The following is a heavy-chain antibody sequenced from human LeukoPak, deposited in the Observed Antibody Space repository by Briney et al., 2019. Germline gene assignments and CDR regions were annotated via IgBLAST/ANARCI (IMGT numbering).Heavy chain of an antibody. Sequence: GRSLRLFCAASGFTFSSYGMHWVRQAPGKALEWVAVIWYDGSNKYYADSVKGRFTISRDNSKNTLYLQMNSLRAEDTAVYYCARDALHYYDSSGYFDYWGQGTLGTVS. CDR1: GFTFSSYG. J-gene: IGHJ4*02. CDR2: IWYDGSNK. CDR3: ARDALHYYDSSGYFDY. D-gene: IGHD3-22*01. V-gene: IGHV3-33*01.